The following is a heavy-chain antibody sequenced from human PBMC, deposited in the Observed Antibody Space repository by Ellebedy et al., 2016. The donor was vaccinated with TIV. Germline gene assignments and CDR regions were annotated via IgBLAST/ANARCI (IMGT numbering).Heavy chain of an antibody. V-gene: IGHV3-74*01. D-gene: IGHD5-12*01. J-gene: IGHJ4*02. CDR3: TRVSATVMTN. Sequence: PGGSLRLSCVGSGFTFRTYWMNWVRQVPGKGLEWVSRINSDGSSASYADSVKGRFTISRDNAKSTLYLQMNSVRAEDTALYYCTRVSATVMTNWGQGTLVTVSS. CDR1: GFTFRTYW. CDR2: INSDGSSA.